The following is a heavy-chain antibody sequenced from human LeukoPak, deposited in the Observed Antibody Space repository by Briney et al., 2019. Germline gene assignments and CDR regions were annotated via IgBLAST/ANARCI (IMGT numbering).Heavy chain of an antibody. CDR3: ARSDIVVAIFDY. CDR2: INPSGGGT. V-gene: IGHV1-46*01. CDR1: GYTFTSYY. J-gene: IGHJ4*02. Sequence: ASVKVSCKASGYTFTSYYMHWVRQAPGGGLEWMGIINPSGGGTSYAQNFQGRVTMTRDTSTSTVYMELSSLRSEDTAVYYCARSDIVVAIFDYWGQGTLVTVSS. D-gene: IGHD2-15*01.